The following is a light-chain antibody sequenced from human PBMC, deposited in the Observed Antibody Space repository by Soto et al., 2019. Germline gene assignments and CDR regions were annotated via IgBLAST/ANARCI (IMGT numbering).Light chain of an antibody. V-gene: IGKV1-8*01. CDR2: AAS. CDR3: QQYYSYPPT. Sequence: IRMTQSPSSLSASTGDRVPITCRASQGISSYLEWYQQKPGKAPKLLIYAASTLQSGVPSRFRGSGSGTDSTLTISCLQSEDFETYYCQQYYSYPPTFGPGTKVDTK. CDR1: QGISSY. J-gene: IGKJ3*01.